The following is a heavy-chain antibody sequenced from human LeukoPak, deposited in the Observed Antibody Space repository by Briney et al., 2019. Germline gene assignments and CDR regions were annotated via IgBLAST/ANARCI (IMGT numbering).Heavy chain of an antibody. CDR3: ARQPISGWDFDH. V-gene: IGHV4-59*08. CDR1: GVPISGHY. CDR2: ISHSGNT. J-gene: IGHJ4*02. D-gene: IGHD6-19*01. Sequence: PSETLSVTCTVSGVPISGHYWSWIRLPPGKRLEWIGYISHSGNTKYSPSLKSRVTISLDTSKNQFSLTVNSVTAADTAVYYCARQPISGWDFDHWGQGTLVTVSS.